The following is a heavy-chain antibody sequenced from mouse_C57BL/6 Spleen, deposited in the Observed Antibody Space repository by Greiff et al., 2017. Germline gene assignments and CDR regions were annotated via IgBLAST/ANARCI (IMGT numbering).Heavy chain of an antibody. V-gene: IGHV1-69*01. D-gene: IGHD4-1*01. CDR3: ARRLGRPWYFDV. CDR1: GYTFTSYW. J-gene: IGHJ1*03. CDR2: IDPSDSYT. Sequence: QVQLQQSGAELVMPGASVKLSCKASGYTFTSYWMHWVKQRPGQGLEWIGEIDPSDSYTNYNQKFKGKSTLTVDKSSSTAYMQLSSLTSEDSAVYYCARRLGRPWYFDVWGTGTTVTVSS.